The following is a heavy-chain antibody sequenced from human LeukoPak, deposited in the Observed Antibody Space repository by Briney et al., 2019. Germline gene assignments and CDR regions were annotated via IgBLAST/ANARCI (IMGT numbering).Heavy chain of an antibody. V-gene: IGHV4-61*02. CDR3: AREGGRRGYYFMDV. CDR2: IYTSGTT. Sequence: PSETLSLTCTVSGGSISSGSYYWSWIRQPAGKGLEWIGRIYTSGTTHYNPSLQSRVTLSVDTSRNQFSLKVSSVTAADTAVYYCAREGGRRGYYFMDVWGKGTTVTISS. J-gene: IGHJ6*03. CDR1: GGSISSGSYY. D-gene: IGHD3-10*01.